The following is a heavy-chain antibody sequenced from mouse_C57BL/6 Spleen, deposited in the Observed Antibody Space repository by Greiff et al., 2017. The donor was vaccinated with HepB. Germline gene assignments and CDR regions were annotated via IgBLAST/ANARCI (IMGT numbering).Heavy chain of an antibody. D-gene: IGHD1-1*01. Sequence: QVQLKQSGPGLVQPSQSLSITCTVSGFSLTSYGVHWVRQSPGKGLEWLGVIWSGGSTDYNAAFISRLSISKDNSKSQVFFKMNSLQADDTAIYYCARNNGYYYGSSYGAMDYWGQGTSVTVSS. CDR2: IWSGGST. J-gene: IGHJ4*01. CDR3: ARNNGYYYGSSYGAMDY. V-gene: IGHV2-2*01. CDR1: GFSLTSYG.